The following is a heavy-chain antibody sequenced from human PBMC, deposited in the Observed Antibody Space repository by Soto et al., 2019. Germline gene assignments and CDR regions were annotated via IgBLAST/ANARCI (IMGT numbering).Heavy chain of an antibody. CDR1: GFSLNDYG. J-gene: IGHJ3*02. D-gene: IGHD3-22*01. V-gene: IGHV3-30*03. Sequence: PGGSLRLSCAASGFSLNDYGMHWVRQPPGKGLEWVADISYDGRNKYYTDSVRGRFTISRDISKGTLYLQMNSLRAEDTAVYYCCGSSGYLKRSDAFDIWGQGTMVTVSS. CDR2: ISYDGRNK. CDR3: CGSSGYLKRSDAFDI.